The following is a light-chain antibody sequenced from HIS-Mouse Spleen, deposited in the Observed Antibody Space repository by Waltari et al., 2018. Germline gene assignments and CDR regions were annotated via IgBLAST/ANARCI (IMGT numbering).Light chain of an antibody. CDR2: QDS. CDR3: QAWDSSYSV. V-gene: IGLV3-1*01. Sequence: SYELTQPPSVSVSPGQTSSITCSGYKLGDKYACWYQPKPGQAPLLVIYQDSKRPSGIPERFSGSNSGNTATLTISGTQAMDEADYYCQAWDSSYSVFGGGTKLTVL. CDR1: KLGDKY. J-gene: IGLJ2*01.